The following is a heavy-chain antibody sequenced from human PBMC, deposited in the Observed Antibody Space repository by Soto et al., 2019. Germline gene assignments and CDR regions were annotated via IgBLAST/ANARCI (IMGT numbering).Heavy chain of an antibody. V-gene: IGHV3-23*01. D-gene: IGHD6-13*01. J-gene: IGHJ4*02. CDR2: ISGGGDTK. CDR3: AKRATGSSWYVFDY. Sequence: EVQLLESGGGLVQPGGSLRLSCAASGFTFSSYAMSWVRQAPGKGPEWVSTISGGGDTKYYTDSVKGRFTISRDNSKNKLYLQMDTLRAEDTAIYFCAKRATGSSWYVFDYWCQGTLVTVSS. CDR1: GFTFSSYA.